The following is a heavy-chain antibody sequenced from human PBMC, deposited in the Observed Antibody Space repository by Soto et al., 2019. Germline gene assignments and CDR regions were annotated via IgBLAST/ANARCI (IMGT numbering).Heavy chain of an antibody. CDR3: ARERIAAADPQGNFDI. Sequence: ASVKVSCKASGYTFTSYYMHWVRQAPGQGLEWMGIINPSGGSTSYAQKFQGRVTMTRDTSTSTVYMELSSLRSEDTAVYYCARERIAAADPQGNFDIWGQGTMVTVSS. CDR2: INPSGGST. V-gene: IGHV1-46*03. CDR1: GYTFTSYY. D-gene: IGHD6-13*01. J-gene: IGHJ3*02.